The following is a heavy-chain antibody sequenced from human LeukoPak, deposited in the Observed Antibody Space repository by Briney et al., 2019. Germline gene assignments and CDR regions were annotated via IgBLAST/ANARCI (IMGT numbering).Heavy chain of an antibody. V-gene: IGHV1-18*01. CDR1: GYTFTSYG. CDR2: ISAYNGNT. CDR3: ASGSSGWYSGPDWYFDL. Sequence: ASVKVSCKASGYTFTSYGISWVRQAPGQGLEWMGWISAYNGNTNCAQKLQGRVTMTTDTSTSTAYMELRSLRSDDTAVYYCASGSSGWYSGPDWYFDLWGRGTLVTVSS. J-gene: IGHJ2*01. D-gene: IGHD6-19*01.